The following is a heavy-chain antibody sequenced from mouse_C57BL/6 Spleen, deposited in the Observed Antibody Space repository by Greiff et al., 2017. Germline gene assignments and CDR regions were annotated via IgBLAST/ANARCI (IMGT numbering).Heavy chain of an antibody. V-gene: IGHV1-69*01. D-gene: IGHD1-1*01. CDR2: IDPSDSYT. CDR3: ARAYGSSSYCDY. J-gene: IGHJ2*01. CDR1: GYTFTSYW. Sequence: VQLQQPGAELVMPGASVKLSCKASGYTFTSYWMHWVKQRPGQGLEWIGEIDPSDSYTNYNQKFKGKSTLTVDKSSSTAYMQLSSLTSEDSAVYYCARAYGSSSYCDYWGQGTTLTVSS.